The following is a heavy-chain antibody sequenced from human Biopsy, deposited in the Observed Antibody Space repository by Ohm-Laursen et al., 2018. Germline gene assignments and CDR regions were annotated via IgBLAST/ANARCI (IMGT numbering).Heavy chain of an antibody. CDR1: WFTLHKFF. CDR3: ARDLGNLRGVMFYLDS. V-gene: IGHV3-33*01. CDR2: VLYDGINK. J-gene: IGHJ4*02. Sequence: PGPPSAAAWFTLHKFFLHRGPPAPRKGLGGGAGVLYDGINKFYADSVEGRFTISRDNFKNTVYLEMNSLRPEDTAVYYCARDLGNLRGVMFYLDSWGQGTLVSVSS. D-gene: IGHD3-16*01.